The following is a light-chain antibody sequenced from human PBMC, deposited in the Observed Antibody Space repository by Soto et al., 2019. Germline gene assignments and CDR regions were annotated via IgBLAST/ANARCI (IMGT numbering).Light chain of an antibody. J-gene: IGKJ1*01. Sequence: ELVLTQSPGTLSLSPGDRATLSCRSSQSAYSSYLSWYQQKPGQAPRLLIYGASNRATGIPDRFSGSGSGTDFTLTINNLDPEDFGVYFCQQNDNWPWTFGQGTKVDI. CDR2: GAS. CDR1: QSAYSSY. V-gene: IGKV3-20*01. CDR3: QQNDNWPWT.